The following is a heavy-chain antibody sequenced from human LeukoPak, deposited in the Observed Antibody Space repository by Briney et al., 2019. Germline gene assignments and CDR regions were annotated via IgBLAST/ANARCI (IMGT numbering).Heavy chain of an antibody. D-gene: IGHD5-18*01. CDR1: GYTFTSYY. CDR3: ARGMDTAMVDDYYFDY. J-gene: IGHJ4*02. Sequence: ASVKVSCKASGYTFTSYYMHWVRQAPGQGLEWMGIINPSGGSTSYAQKFQGRVTMTRDTSTSTVYMELSSLRSEDTAVYYCARGMDTAMVDDYYFDYWGQGTLVTVSS. CDR2: INPSGGST. V-gene: IGHV1-46*01.